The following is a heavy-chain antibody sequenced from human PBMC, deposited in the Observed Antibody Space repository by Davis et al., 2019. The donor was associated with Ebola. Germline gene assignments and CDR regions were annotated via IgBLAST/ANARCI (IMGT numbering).Heavy chain of an antibody. CDR2: IYYSGST. CDR3: ARRGYDFWNGYYKTSYYFDY. CDR1: GGSISSGGYY. V-gene: IGHV4-31*03. D-gene: IGHD3-3*01. Sequence: SETLSLTCTVSGGSISSGGYYWSWIRQHPGKGLEWIGYIYYSGSTYYKPSLKSRVTIPVDTSKNPFSLKLSSVAAADTAVYYCARRGYDFWNGYYKTSYYFDYWGQGTLVTVSS. J-gene: IGHJ4*02.